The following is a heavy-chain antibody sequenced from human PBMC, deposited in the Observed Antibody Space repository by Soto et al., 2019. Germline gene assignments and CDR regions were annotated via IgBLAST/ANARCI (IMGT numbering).Heavy chain of an antibody. D-gene: IGHD2-2*01. CDR2: INHSGST. J-gene: IGHJ3*02. CDR3: ARYCRSTSCYGGAFDI. V-gene: IGHV4-34*01. CDR1: GGSLSGYY. Sequence: SETLSLTCAVYGGSLSGYYWSWIRQPPGKGLEWIGEINHSGSTNYNPSLKRRVTISVDTSKNQFSLKLSSVTAADTAVYYCARYCRSTSCYGGAFDIWGQGTMVTVSS.